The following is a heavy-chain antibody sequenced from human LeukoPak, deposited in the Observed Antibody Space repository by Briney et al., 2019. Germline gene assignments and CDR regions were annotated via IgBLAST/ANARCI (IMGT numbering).Heavy chain of an antibody. D-gene: IGHD1-1*01. CDR1: GFTFSDYG. Sequence: GGSLRLSCSAPGFTFSDYGMSWVRQAPGKGLEWVACINWNGGSIDYADSVKGRFTISRDNAKNSLYLQMDSLRADDTALYCCANDGPGLEPTFHSWGQGTLVTVSS. CDR2: INWNGGSI. V-gene: IGHV3-20*04. J-gene: IGHJ4*02. CDR3: ANDGPGLEPTFHS.